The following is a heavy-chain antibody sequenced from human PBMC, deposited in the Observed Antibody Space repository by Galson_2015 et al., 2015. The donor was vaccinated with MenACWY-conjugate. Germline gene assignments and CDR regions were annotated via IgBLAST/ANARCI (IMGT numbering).Heavy chain of an antibody. V-gene: IGHV3-30*02. CDR1: GFTFTRNG. Sequence: SLILSCAASGFTFTRNGMHWVRQSPGKGLEWVAWIRDIGNDKSYADSVTGRFPISRDNSKSTVSLQMSNLRAEDTAEYYCAKDAQWSFDIWGQGTKVTVSS. J-gene: IGHJ3*02. CDR3: AKDAQWSFDI. CDR2: IRDIGNDK. D-gene: IGHD6-19*01.